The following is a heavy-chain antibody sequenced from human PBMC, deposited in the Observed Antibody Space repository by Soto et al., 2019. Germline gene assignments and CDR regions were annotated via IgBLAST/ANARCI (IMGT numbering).Heavy chain of an antibody. D-gene: IGHD5-18*01. Sequence: SETLSLTCTVSCSSISGYYWSCLRQTPWKGLEWVAYIFYSGSTNYNPSLKSRVTISADTPRTQFSLKLTAVTAADTAVYYCARSGNSNGLLFEYWGQGTMVTVSS. CDR1: CSSISGYY. V-gene: IGHV4-59*03. CDR2: IFYSGST. J-gene: IGHJ4*02. CDR3: ARSGNSNGLLFEY.